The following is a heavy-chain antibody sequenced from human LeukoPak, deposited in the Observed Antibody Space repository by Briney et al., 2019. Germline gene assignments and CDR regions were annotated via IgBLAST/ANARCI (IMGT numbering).Heavy chain of an antibody. Sequence: SETLSLTCTVSGYSISSGYYWGWIRQPPGKGLEWIGSIYYSGSTYCNPSLKSRVTISVDTSKNQFSLKLSSVTAADTAVYYCARDNSVGETAWWFDPWGQGTLVTVSS. CDR3: ARDNSVGETAWWFDP. V-gene: IGHV4-38-2*02. CDR1: GYSISSGYY. CDR2: IYYSGST. D-gene: IGHD1-26*01. J-gene: IGHJ5*02.